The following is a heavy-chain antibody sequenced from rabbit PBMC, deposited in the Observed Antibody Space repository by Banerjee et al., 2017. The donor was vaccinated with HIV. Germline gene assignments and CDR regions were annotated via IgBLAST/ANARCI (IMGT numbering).Heavy chain of an antibody. Sequence: QSLEESGGDLVKPGASLTLTCTASGFSFSGNYWICWVRQAPGKGLEWIACIYAGSSGSTYYASWAKGRFTISKTSSTTVTLQMTSLTAADTATYFCARDYAGGYPSYAYALWGPGTLVTVS. CDR1: GFSFSGNYW. CDR2: IYAGSSGST. D-gene: IGHD6-1*01. J-gene: IGHJ4*01. V-gene: IGHV1S40*01. CDR3: ARDYAGGYPSYAYAL.